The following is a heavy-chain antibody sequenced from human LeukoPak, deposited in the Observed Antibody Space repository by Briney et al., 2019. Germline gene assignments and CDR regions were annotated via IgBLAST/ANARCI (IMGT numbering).Heavy chain of an antibody. CDR3: GKEGRIAAGTGDYFDY. CDR1: GFTFISYA. CDR2: ISANGDTT. V-gene: IGHV3-23*01. Sequence: GGSLRLSCAASGFTFISYAMSWVRQAPGKGLEGVSGISANGDTTKYADSVKGRFTISRDNAKNTVLLQMNSLRADATAVYYCGKEGRIAAGTGDYFDYWGQGTLVTVSS. D-gene: IGHD6-13*01. J-gene: IGHJ4*02.